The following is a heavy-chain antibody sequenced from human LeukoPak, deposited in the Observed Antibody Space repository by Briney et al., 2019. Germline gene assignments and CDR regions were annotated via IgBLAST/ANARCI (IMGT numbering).Heavy chain of an antibody. J-gene: IGHJ4*02. Sequence: SETLSLTCAVYGGPFSGYYWSWIRQPPGKGLEWIGQINHSGSTNYNPSLKSRVTISVDTSKNHFSLTLSYVTGADTAVYYCARGALLVATGRNFDYWGQGTLVTVSS. D-gene: IGHD5-12*01. CDR2: INHSGST. V-gene: IGHV4-34*01. CDR1: GGPFSGYY. CDR3: ARGALLVATGRNFDY.